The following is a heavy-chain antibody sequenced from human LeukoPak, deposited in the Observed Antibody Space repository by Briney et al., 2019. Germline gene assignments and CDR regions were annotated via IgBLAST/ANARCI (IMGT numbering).Heavy chain of an antibody. J-gene: IGHJ4*02. V-gene: IGHV1-2*02. CDR1: GYTFTNYY. CDR3: AREPGTATGY. D-gene: IGHD1-1*01. CDR2: IYPNTGGT. Sequence: GASVKVSCKASGYTFTNYYLHWVRQASGQGLEWMGWIYPNTGGTKSTQKFQGRVSMTRDTSINTAYMEMINLTSADTAVYYCAREPGTATGYWGQGTLVTVSS.